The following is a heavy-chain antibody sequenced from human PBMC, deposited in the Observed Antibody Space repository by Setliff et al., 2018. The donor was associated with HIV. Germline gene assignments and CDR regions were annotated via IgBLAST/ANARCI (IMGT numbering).Heavy chain of an antibody. CDR2: IHTSGST. D-gene: IGHD3-3*01. CDR1: GGSISSGIYY. V-gene: IGHV4-61*02. CDR3: ARGNNDLESFDY. J-gene: IGHJ4*02. Sequence: SETLSLTCTVSGGSISSGIYYWSWIRQPAGKGLEWIGRIHTSGSTNYNPSLKSRVTISVDTSKNQFSLNLSSVTAADTAVYYCARGNNDLESFDYWGQGALVTVSS.